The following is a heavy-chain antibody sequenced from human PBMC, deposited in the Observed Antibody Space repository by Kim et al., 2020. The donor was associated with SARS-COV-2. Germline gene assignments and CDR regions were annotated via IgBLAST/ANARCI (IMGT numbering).Heavy chain of an antibody. D-gene: IGHD3-3*01. CDR3: AKDSGTYYDFWSGYYSFDY. Sequence: GRFTISRDNAKNSLYLQMNSLRAEDTALYYCAKDSGTYYDFWSGYYSFDYWGQGTLVTVSS. V-gene: IGHV3-9*01. J-gene: IGHJ4*02.